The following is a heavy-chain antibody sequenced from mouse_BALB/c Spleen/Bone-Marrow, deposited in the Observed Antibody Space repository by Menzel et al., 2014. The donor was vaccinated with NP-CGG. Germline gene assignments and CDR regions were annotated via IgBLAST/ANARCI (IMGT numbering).Heavy chain of an antibody. D-gene: IGHD2-3*01. CDR1: GYTFTDYN. CDR3: ARGREWLLAD. Sequence: EVKLVESGPELVKPGASVKISCKASGYTFTDYNMHWVKQSHGKSLEWIGYIYPYNGGTGYNQKFKSKATLTVDNSSSTAYMELRSLTSEDSAVYYCARGREWLLADWGQGTQVTVSA. CDR2: IYPYNGGT. V-gene: IGHV1S29*02. J-gene: IGHJ3*01.